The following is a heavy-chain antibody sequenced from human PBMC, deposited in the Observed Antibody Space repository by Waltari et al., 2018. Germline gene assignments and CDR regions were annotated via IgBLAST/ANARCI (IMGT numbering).Heavy chain of an antibody. Sequence: QVQLQESGPGLVKPSETLSLTCAVSGYSISRGYYWGWIRQPPGTGLEWIGSIYHSGSTYYNPSLKSRVTISVDTSKNQFSLKLSSVTAADTAVYYCARLHPSAWFDPWGQGTLVTVSS. CDR2: IYHSGST. CDR3: ARLHPSAWFDP. J-gene: IGHJ5*02. CDR1: GYSISRGYY. V-gene: IGHV4-38-2*01.